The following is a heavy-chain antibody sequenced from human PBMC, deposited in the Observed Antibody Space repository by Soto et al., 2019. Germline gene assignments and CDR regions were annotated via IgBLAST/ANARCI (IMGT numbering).Heavy chain of an antibody. Sequence: PSETLSLTCTVSGGSINTAGYYWNWVRHSPGKGLEWIGYIFYSGTTYYNPSLESRLTMSLDKSKNHFSLRLSSVTAADTAYYYCARSFDDLSTATGGHWFDPWGHGTLVTVS. D-gene: IGHD3-9*01. V-gene: IGHV4-31*03. CDR3: ARSFDDLSTATGGHWFDP. CDR2: IFYSGTT. J-gene: IGHJ5*02. CDR1: GGSINTAGYY.